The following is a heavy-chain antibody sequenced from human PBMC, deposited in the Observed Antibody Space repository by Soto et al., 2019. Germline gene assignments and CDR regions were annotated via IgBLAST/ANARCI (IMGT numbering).Heavy chain of an antibody. CDR1: GYSFTAYW. CDR2: IDPSDSYV. CDR3: TRRASSSFYHFDF. V-gene: IGHV5-10-1*01. Sequence: LGESLKISCQASGYSFTAYWITWVRQVPGKDLEWMATIDPSDSYVDYSPSFRGHVTFSVDRSITTVYLQWNSLKASDSAMYFCTRRASSSFYHFDFWGQGALVTVSS. J-gene: IGHJ4*02. D-gene: IGHD2-2*01.